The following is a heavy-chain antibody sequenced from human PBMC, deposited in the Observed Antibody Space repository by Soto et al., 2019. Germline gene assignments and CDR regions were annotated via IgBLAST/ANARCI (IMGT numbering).Heavy chain of an antibody. J-gene: IGHJ1*01. CDR2: ISWNSGNI. D-gene: IGHD3-10*01. Sequence: EVQLVESGGGLVQPGRSLRLSCAASGFTFDDYAMHWVRQAPGKGLEWVSGISWNSGNIGYADSVKGRFTISRDNANNAQSLEMKSLGAEDTALYYYAKDRVATYRTGEYVQHWGLGTLVTASS. CDR3: AKDRVATYRTGEYVQH. CDR1: GFTFDDYA. V-gene: IGHV3-9*01.